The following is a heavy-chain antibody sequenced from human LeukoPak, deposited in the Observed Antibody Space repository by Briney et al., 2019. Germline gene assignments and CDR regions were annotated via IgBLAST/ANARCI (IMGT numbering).Heavy chain of an antibody. D-gene: IGHD3-3*01. CDR2: IKQDGSEK. V-gene: IGHV3-7*01. CDR1: GFTFSSYW. Sequence: GGSLRLSCAASGFTFSSYWMSWVRQAPGKGLEWVANIKQDGSEKYYVDSVKGRFTISRDNAKNSLYLQMNSLRAEDTAVYYCARAASRWRYYDFWGGYYTGDYWGQGTLVTVSS. CDR3: ARAASRWRYYDFWGGYYTGDY. J-gene: IGHJ4*02.